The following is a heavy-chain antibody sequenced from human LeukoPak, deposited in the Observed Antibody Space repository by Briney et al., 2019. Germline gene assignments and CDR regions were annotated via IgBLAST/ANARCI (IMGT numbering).Heavy chain of an antibody. V-gene: IGHV3-7*01. CDR3: ARLLKGDFWSGYYPNFDY. CDR1: GFTFSNYG. CDR2: IKQDGSEK. Sequence: GGSLRLSCAASGFTFSNYGIHWVRQAPGKGLEWVANIKQDGSEKCYVDSVKGRFTISRDNAKNSLYLQMNSLRAEDTAVYYCARLLKGDFWSGYYPNFDYWGQGTLVTVSS. J-gene: IGHJ4*02. D-gene: IGHD3-3*01.